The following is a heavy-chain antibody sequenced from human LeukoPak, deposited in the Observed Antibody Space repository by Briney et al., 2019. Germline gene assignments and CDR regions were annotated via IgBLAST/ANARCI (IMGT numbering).Heavy chain of an antibody. CDR1: GCIFSDFA. Sequence: PGGSLRLSCAASGCIFSDFAMHWVRQSAGEGLEWVGRIRTKVDSYATTYAASVKGRFTVSRDDSKNTAYLEMNSLKSEDTAVYYCARPSSGFHFWGQGTLVTVSS. CDR3: ARPSSGFHF. V-gene: IGHV3-73*01. J-gene: IGHJ4*02. CDR2: IRTKVDSYAT. D-gene: IGHD3-22*01.